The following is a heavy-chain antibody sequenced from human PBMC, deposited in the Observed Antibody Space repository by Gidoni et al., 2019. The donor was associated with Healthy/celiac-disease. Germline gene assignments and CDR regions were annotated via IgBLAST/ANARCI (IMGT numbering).Heavy chain of an antibody. V-gene: IGHV3-23*01. CDR2: ISGSGGST. CDR3: ANIISGWGNDY. D-gene: IGHD6-19*01. J-gene: IGHJ4*02. CDR1: GFTFSSYA. Sequence: EVQLLESGGGLVQPGGSLTLSCAASGFTFSSYAMSWVRQAPGKGLEWVSAISGSGGSTYYADSVKGFTISRDNSKNTLYLQMNSLRAEDTAVYYCANIISGWGNDYWGQGTLVTVSS.